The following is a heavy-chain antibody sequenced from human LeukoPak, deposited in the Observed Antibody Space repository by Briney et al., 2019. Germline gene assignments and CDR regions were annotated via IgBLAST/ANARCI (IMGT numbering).Heavy chain of an antibody. CDR2: AYSTGHT. D-gene: IGHD3-16*01. CDR3: ARHHTSSKPIDY. J-gene: IGHJ4*02. CDR1: GDSLYY. V-gene: IGHV4-39*01. Sequence: ETLSLTCTVSGDSLYYWGWIRQPPGKGLEWIGSAYSTGHTNYNLSLKSRVTMSIDTSKNQLSLKLTSVTAADTAMYYCARHHTSSKPIDYWGQGTLVTVSS.